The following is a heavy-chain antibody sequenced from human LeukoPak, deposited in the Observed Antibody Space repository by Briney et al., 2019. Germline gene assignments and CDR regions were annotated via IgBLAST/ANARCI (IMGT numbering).Heavy chain of an antibody. D-gene: IGHD2-21*02. CDR1: GFTFSSYN. CDR2: ISSSGNYI. CDR3: ASSIVVVTARYNWFDP. Sequence: PGGSLRLSCAASGFTFSSYNMNWVRQAPGKGLEWVSSISSSGNYIYYADSVKGRFAISRDNAKNSLYLQMNSLRAEDTAVYYCASSIVVVTARYNWFDPWGQGTLVTVSS. J-gene: IGHJ5*02. V-gene: IGHV3-21*01.